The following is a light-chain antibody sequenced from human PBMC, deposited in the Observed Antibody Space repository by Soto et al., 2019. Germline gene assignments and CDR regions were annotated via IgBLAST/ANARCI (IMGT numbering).Light chain of an antibody. CDR3: QQTYSLPRT. CDR2: TTS. CDR1: QTVSKY. Sequence: DIQMTQSPPSLSASVGDRVTITCRTSQTVSKYLNWYQQKPGKAPDLLVYTTSTLHSGVPSRFSGSGSGTDVTLTITNLQPDDFATYSCQQTYSLPRTFGRGTRV. V-gene: IGKV1-39*01. J-gene: IGKJ1*01.